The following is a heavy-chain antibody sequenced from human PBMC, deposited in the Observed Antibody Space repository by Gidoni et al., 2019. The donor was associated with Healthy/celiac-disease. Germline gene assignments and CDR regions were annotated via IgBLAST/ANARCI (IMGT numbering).Heavy chain of an antibody. J-gene: IGHJ4*02. CDR1: GGSFSGYY. CDR2: INHSGST. D-gene: IGHD3-3*01. CDR3: ARGFRDFWSGYRPPLPDY. Sequence: QVQLQQWGAGLLKPSETLSLPCAVYGGSFSGYYWSWIRQPPGKGLEWIGEINHSGSTNYNPSLKSRVTISVDTSKNQFSLKLSSVTAADTAVYYCARGFRDFWSGYRPPLPDYWGQGTLVTVSS. V-gene: IGHV4-34*01.